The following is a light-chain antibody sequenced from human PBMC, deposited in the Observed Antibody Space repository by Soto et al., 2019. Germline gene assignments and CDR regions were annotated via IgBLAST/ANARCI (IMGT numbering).Light chain of an antibody. Sequence: EIVMMQSPATLSVSPGERATLSCRASQSVSGDLAWYQQKPGQAPRLLIYGPSTRATGIPARFSGSGSGTEFTLNISGLQSEDFAIYFCQQYKSWPITFGQGTRLEIK. CDR1: QSVSGD. CDR2: GPS. V-gene: IGKV3-15*01. CDR3: QQYKSWPIT. J-gene: IGKJ5*01.